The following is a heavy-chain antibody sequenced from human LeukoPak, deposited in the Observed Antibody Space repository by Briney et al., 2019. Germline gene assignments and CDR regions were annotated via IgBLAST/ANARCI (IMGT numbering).Heavy chain of an antibody. J-gene: IGHJ4*02. CDR2: IDGSGDTI. CDR1: GFTFSDYS. Sequence: GESLSLSCAASGFTFSDYSMNWVRDAPGKGLEWVSYIDGSGDTIYYADSVKGRFTISRDNAKNSLDLQMNSLRDEDTAVYYCSRRFDCWGQGTLVTVSS. V-gene: IGHV3-48*02. CDR3: SRRFDC.